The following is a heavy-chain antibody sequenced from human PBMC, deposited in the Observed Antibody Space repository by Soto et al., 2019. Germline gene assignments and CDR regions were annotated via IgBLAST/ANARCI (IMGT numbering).Heavy chain of an antibody. V-gene: IGHV3-30*18. CDR3: VKDGSSGWPYYCGLDV. Sequence: QVQLVESGGGGVQPGRSLRLSCAASGFTFSSYGMHWVRQAPGKGLEWVAVISYDGRNKYYADSVKGRFTISRDNSKNTLYLQMSSLRAEDTAVYYCVKDGSSGWPYYCGLDVWGQGTTVTVSS. CDR1: GFTFSSYG. CDR2: ISYDGRNK. J-gene: IGHJ6*02. D-gene: IGHD6-19*01.